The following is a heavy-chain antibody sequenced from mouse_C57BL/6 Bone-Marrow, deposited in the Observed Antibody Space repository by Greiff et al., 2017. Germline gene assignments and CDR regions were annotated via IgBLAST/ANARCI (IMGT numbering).Heavy chain of an antibody. D-gene: IGHD2-4*01. Sequence: EVQLQQSGPELVKPGASVKISCKASGYSFTDYNMNWVKQSNGKSLEWIGVINPNYGTTSYNQKFKGKATLSVDQSSSTAYMQLNSLTSEDSAVYCSARGYDYDYAMDYWGQGTSGTVSS. CDR1: GYSFTDYN. J-gene: IGHJ4*01. CDR2: INPNYGTT. CDR3: ARGYDYDYAMDY. V-gene: IGHV1-39*01.